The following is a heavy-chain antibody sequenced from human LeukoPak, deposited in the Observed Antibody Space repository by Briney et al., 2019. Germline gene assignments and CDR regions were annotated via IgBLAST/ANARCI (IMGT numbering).Heavy chain of an antibody. CDR3: ATDVYYRDSTGYFDN. J-gene: IGHJ4*03. CDR2: ISSSSSYI. CDR1: RFTFSSYS. V-gene: IGHV3-21*01. D-gene: IGHD3-16*01. Sequence: PGVSLSLSCAASRFTFSSYSMNWLRQAPGKGLEWVSSISSSSSYIYYADSVKGRFTMSRDNSENTLYQQMISLRAEDTAVYYCATDVYYRDSTGYFDNWGRGTLVTVSS.